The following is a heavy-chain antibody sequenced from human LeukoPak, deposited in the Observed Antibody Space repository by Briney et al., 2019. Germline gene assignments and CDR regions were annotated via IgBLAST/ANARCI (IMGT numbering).Heavy chain of an antibody. J-gene: IGHJ4*02. Sequence: GGSLRLSCAASGFTFSSYSMNWVRQAPGKGLEWVSSLSSSSSYIYYADSVKGRFTISRDNAENSLYLQMNSLRVEDTAVYFCAKRGVVIRGILVIGYHQEAYHYDFWGQGVLVTVSS. D-gene: IGHD3-10*01. CDR3: AKRGVVIRGILVIGYHQEAYHYDF. V-gene: IGHV3-21*04. CDR1: GFTFSSYS. CDR2: LSSSSSYI.